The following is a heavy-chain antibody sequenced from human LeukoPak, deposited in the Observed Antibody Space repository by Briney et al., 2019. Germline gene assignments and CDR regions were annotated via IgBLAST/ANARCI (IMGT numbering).Heavy chain of an antibody. V-gene: IGHV3-48*01. CDR1: GFTLSSYS. J-gene: IGHJ4*02. CDR3: VRGGYYSTWK. D-gene: IGHD6-13*01. Sequence: GGSLRLSCAASGFTLSSYSMNWVRQAPGKGLEWISYISSSSSTIYYVDSVKGRFTISRDNAKNSLYLQMNSLRAEDTAVYYCVRGGYYSTWKWGQGTLVTVSS. CDR2: ISSSSSTI.